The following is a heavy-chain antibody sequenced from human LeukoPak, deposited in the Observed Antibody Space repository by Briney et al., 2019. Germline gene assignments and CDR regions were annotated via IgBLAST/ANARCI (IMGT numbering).Heavy chain of an antibody. CDR1: GYTFTSYD. CDR3: ARGGNYGNWFDP. CDR2: MNPNSGNT. J-gene: IGHJ5*02. Sequence: ASVKVSCKASGYTFTSYDINWVRQATGQGLEWMGWMNPNSGNTGYAQKFQGRVTITRNTSISTAYMELSSLRSEDTAVYYCARGGNYGNWFDPWGQGTLVTVSS. D-gene: IGHD1-7*01. V-gene: IGHV1-8*03.